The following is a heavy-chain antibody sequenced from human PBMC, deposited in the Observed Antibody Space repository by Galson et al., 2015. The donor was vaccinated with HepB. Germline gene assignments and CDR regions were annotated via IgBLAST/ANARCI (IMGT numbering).Heavy chain of an antibody. D-gene: IGHD2-2*01. CDR3: ARADIVVVPGRIDY. CDR1: GFTFSSYA. Sequence: SLRLSCAASGFTFSSYAMHWVRQAPGKGLEWVAVISYDGSNKYYADSVKGRFTISRDNSKNTLYLQMNSLRAEDTAVYYCARADIVVVPGRIDYWGQGTLVTVSS. CDR2: ISYDGSNK. J-gene: IGHJ4*02. V-gene: IGHV3-30-3*01.